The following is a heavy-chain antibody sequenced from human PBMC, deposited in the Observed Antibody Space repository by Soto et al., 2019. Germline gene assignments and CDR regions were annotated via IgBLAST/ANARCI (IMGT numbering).Heavy chain of an antibody. Sequence: SDSLSISCRVSGGTISRDNYYWTWIRQRPGQGLEWIGNIYSSGTTYYNPSLGSQFTISVDTSKNQFSLKVTYVTAADTAVYYCARYCSSSSCYRKGMDVWGQGTTVTVSS. D-gene: IGHD2-2*01. CDR2: IYSSGTT. J-gene: IGHJ6*02. CDR3: ARYCSSSSCYRKGMDV. CDR1: GGTISRDNYY. V-gene: IGHV4-31*01.